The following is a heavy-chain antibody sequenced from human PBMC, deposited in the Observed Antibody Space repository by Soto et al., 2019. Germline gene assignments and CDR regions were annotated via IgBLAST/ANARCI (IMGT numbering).Heavy chain of an antibody. Sequence: QLQLQESGPGLVKPSETLSLTCTVSGGSISSSSYYWGWIRQPPGKGLEWIGSIYYSGSTYYNPSLKSRVALSINTFKNQFSLKLSYVTAADTAVYSCARHPDGVFDYWGQGTLVTVSS. CDR2: IYYSGST. D-gene: IGHD2-8*01. CDR3: ARHPDGVFDY. J-gene: IGHJ4*02. CDR1: GGSISSSSYY. V-gene: IGHV4-39*01.